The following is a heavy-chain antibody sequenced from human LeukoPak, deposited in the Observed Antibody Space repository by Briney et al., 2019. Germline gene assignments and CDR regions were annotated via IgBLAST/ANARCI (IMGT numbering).Heavy chain of an antibody. V-gene: IGHV4-4*07. CDR3: ARSLQEPYGSGEYYFDY. CDR1: GGSISSYY. D-gene: IGHD3-10*01. Sequence: SETLSLTCTVSGGSISSYYWSWIRQPAGKGLEWIGRIYTSGSTNYNPSLKSRVTMSVDTSKNQFSLKLSSVTAADTAVYYCARSLQEPYGSGEYYFDYWGQGTLVTVSS. J-gene: IGHJ4*02. CDR2: IYTSGST.